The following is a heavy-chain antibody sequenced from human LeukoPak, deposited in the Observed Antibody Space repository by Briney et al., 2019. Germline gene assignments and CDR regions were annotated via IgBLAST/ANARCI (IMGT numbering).Heavy chain of an antibody. CDR1: GFTFDDYG. V-gene: IGHV3-20*04. D-gene: IGHD3-16*01. J-gene: IGHJ4*02. Sequence: GGSLRLSCAASGFTFDDYGMSWVRQAPGKGLEWVSGINWNGGSTGYADSVKGRFTISRDNSKNTVYLQMNSLRAEDTAVYYCTRDVIYASEIYSYGDSWGQGTLVTVSS. CDR3: TRDVIYASEIYSYGDS. CDR2: INWNGGST.